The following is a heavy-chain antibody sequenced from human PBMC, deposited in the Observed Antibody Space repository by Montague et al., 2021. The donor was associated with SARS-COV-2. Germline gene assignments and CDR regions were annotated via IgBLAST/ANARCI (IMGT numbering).Heavy chain of an antibody. CDR3: ARVGMAGCVSTYGHIDS. CDR2: IKQDGSKK. Sequence: SLRLSCAASGFSFSSYSMSLVRQAPGKGLEWVAHIKQDGSKKYYLDSVKGRFTISRDNAKNTLYLQMNSLRAEDTAVYYCARVGMAGCVSTYGHIDSWGQGTLVTVSS. D-gene: IGHD3-16*01. J-gene: IGHJ4*02. V-gene: IGHV3-7*01. CDR1: GFSFSSYS.